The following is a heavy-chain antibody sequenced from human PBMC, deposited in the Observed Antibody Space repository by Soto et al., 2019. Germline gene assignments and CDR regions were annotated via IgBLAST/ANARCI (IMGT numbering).Heavy chain of an antibody. V-gene: IGHV1-46*02. D-gene: IGHD2-15*01. Sequence: ASVKVSCKASGYSFKDHYMHWVRQAPGRGLEWVGIINPSGEHTNYAQQFRGRVAMTRDTSTSTAYMELRSLRSEDTAVYFCARISCKGGSCYFDFDHWGQGTLGTVS. CDR2: INPSGEHT. J-gene: IGHJ4*02. CDR1: GYSFKDHY. CDR3: ARISCKGGSCYFDFDH.